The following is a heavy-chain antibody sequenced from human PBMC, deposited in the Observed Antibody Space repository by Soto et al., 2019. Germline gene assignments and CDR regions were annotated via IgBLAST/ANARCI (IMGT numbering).Heavy chain of an antibody. D-gene: IGHD2-8*01. CDR2: LSYDENSR. CDR1: GFTFTTYG. V-gene: IGHV3-30*03. J-gene: IGHJ3*01. Sequence: QVQLVESGGGVVQPGRSLRLSCTASGFTFTTYGMHWVRQAPGRGLEWVAVLSYDENSRDYADSVKGRFTISGDKSKNTLYLQMNSLRSEDTAMYYCARANNGIYGAFELWGQGTMVTVSS. CDR3: ARANNGIYGAFEL.